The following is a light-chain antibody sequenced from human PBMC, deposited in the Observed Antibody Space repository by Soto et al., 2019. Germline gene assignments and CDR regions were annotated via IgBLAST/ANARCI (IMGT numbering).Light chain of an antibody. CDR2: DAS. Sequence: EIVLTQSPATLSLSPGERATLSCRASQSVSNYLAWYQQRPGQAPRLLIYDASNRATGIPARFSGSGSGTDFTLTISSLEPEDFAVYYCQQRSNWPRFTFGQGTKLYIK. V-gene: IGKV3-11*01. J-gene: IGKJ2*01. CDR1: QSVSNY. CDR3: QQRSNWPRFT.